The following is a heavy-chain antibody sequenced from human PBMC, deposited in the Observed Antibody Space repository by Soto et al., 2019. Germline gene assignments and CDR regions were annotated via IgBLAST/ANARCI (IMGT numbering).Heavy chain of an antibody. V-gene: IGHV3-53*01. CDR2: IYSNGNT. D-gene: IGHD2-15*01. CDR3: VVEDLGMEV. CDR1: GFTVSTNY. Sequence: WGSLRLSCAASGFTVSTNYRTWVRQTPGKGLEWVSIIYSNGNTYYADSVKGRFTISRDNSKNTLYLQMNSLRVDNTAVYYCVVEDLGMEVWGQGTTVTVSS. J-gene: IGHJ6*02.